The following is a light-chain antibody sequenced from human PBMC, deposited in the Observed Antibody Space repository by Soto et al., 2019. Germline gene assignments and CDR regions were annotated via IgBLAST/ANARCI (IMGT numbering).Light chain of an antibody. CDR1: QVIRTS. V-gene: IGKV1-9*01. J-gene: IGKJ5*01. CDR3: QQLFDSPIP. CDR2: AAS. Sequence: GESVTITCRASQVIRTSLAWYQVKPGKAPKLLIYAASTLESGVPSRFSATVSGTEFSLTITSLQPEDFATYYCQQLFDSPIPFGQGTRLEI.